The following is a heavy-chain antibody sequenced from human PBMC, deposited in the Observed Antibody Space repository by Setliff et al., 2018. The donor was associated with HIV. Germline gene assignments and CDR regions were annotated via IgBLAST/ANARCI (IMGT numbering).Heavy chain of an antibody. CDR2: IYYSGST. D-gene: IGHD3-3*01. CDR1: GGSFSGYY. CDR3: ARDVMEYFGNYFDY. J-gene: IGHJ4*03. V-gene: IGHV4-34*01. Sequence: KPSETLSLTCAVYGGSFSGYYWSWIRQPPGKGLEWIGSIYYSGSTYYNPSLKSRVTISVDTSKNQFSLKLSSVTAADTALYYCARDVMEYFGNYFDYWGQGTMVTVSS.